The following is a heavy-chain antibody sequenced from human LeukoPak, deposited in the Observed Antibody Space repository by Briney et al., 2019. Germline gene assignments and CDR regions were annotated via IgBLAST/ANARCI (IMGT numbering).Heavy chain of an antibody. D-gene: IGHD3-9*01. CDR1: GFPFSDFA. Sequence: PGGPLSLSCAVSGFPFSDFAMSWVRQAPGKGLEWVSTISGGGDNTYFADSVKGRFTISRDNSKNTLYLQMNSLRAEDTAVYYCAKDPDYDILTGYYIRGYYFDYWGQGTLVTVSS. V-gene: IGHV3-23*01. CDR2: ISGGGDNT. J-gene: IGHJ4*02. CDR3: AKDPDYDILTGYYIRGYYFDY.